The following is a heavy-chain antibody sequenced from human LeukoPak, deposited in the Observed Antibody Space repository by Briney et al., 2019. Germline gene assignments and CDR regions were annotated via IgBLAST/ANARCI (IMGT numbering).Heavy chain of an antibody. V-gene: IGHV4-59*08. D-gene: IGHD3-9*01. J-gene: IGHJ3*02. Sequence: SETLSLTCTVSGASITSFYWNWIRQPPGKGLEWIGYIYNSGSTNYNPSLKSRVAISVDTSKNQFSLKLSSMTAADTAVYYYARRLNDILTGFMAFDIWGQGTMVTVSS. CDR3: ARRLNDILTGFMAFDI. CDR1: GASITSFY. CDR2: IYNSGST.